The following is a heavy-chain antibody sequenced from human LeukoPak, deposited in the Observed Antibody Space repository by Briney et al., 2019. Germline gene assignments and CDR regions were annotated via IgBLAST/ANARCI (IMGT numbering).Heavy chain of an antibody. CDR3: AKDATPALGTVYMDV. Sequence: PGGSLRLSCVTSGFTFSSYAMHWVRQAPGKGLEWVAFIRYDGSQKSYADSVKGRFTISRDNSKNTLYLQMNSLRAEDTAVYYCAKDATPALGTVYMDVWGKGTTVTISS. CDR1: GFTFSSYA. J-gene: IGHJ6*03. V-gene: IGHV3-30*02. D-gene: IGHD6-13*01. CDR2: IRYDGSQK.